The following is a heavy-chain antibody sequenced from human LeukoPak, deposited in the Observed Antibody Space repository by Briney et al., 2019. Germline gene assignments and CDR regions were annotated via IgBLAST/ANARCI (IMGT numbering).Heavy chain of an antibody. J-gene: IGHJ4*01. CDR1: GGSISSYY. CDR3: ARDSGGRYGSQNPSD. CDR2: IYTSGST. D-gene: IGHD3-10*01. Sequence: SETLSLTCTVSGGSISSYYWSWIRQPAGKGLEWIGRIYTSGSTNYKPSLKSRVTMSVDTSKNQFSLTLTSVTAADTAVYYCARDSGGRYGSQNPSDWGHGTLVTVSS. V-gene: IGHV4-4*07.